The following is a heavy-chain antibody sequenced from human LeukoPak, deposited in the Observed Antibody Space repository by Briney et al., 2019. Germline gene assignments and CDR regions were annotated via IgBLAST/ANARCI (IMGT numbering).Heavy chain of an antibody. CDR3: TRTSPGIPLDF. J-gene: IGHJ4*02. V-gene: IGHV4-34*01. CDR1: GVSFSGYY. Sequence: SETLSLTCGVSGVSFSGYYWSWIRKPQGKGPEWIGEISHTGRTAYNPSLKSRVTISLDTSKNQFSLKLTFVSAADTAVYYCTRTSPGIPLDFWGQGTLVTVSS. CDR2: ISHTGRT. D-gene: IGHD1-26*01.